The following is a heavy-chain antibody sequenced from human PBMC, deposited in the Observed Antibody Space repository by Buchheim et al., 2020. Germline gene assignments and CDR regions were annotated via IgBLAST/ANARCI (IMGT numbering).Heavy chain of an antibody. CDR1: GGSFSGYY. J-gene: IGHJ4*02. Sequence: QVQLQESGRGLVKPSQTLSLTCAVYGGSFSGYYWTWIRQPPGKGLEWIGEINHSGSTNYNPSLKSRVTISVDTSKNQFSLKLSSVTAADTAVYYCARGPLVSSGVPNDYWGQGTL. V-gene: IGHV4-34*09. CDR3: ARGPLVSSGVPNDY. D-gene: IGHD3-22*01. CDR2: INHSGST.